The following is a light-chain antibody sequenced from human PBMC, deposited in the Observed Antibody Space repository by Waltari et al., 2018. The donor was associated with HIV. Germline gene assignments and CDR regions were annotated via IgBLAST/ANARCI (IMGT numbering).Light chain of an antibody. CDR3: LQYSDFSGT. J-gene: IGKJ1*01. CDR1: QDMAIW. Sequence: IHMTQSPATLSASVGDRVTITCRASQDMAIWLAWYQQRPGKAPKLLISKASTSESGVPSRFSGRGSGTDFTLTITSLQPDDFATYHCLQYSDFSGTFGQGTKVEVK. CDR2: KAS. V-gene: IGKV1-5*03.